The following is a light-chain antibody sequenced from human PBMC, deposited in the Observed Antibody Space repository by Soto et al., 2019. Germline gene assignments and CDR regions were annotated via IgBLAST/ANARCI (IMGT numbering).Light chain of an antibody. CDR2: DVS. Sequence: QSVLTQPASVSGSPGQSITISCTGTSSDVGYYNYVSWYQQHPGKAPKLMIYDVSNRPSGVSNRFSGSKSGNTASLTISGRQSEDDADYYCSSYRSASTLFVFGSGTKVTVL. J-gene: IGLJ1*01. V-gene: IGLV2-14*01. CDR3: SSYRSASTLFV. CDR1: SSDVGYYNY.